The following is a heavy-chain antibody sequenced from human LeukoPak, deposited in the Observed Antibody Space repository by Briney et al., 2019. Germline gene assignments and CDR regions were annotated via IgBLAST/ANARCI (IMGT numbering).Heavy chain of an antibody. CDR3: ARALTPLDIVVVPAASPGGMDV. CDR2: IYYSGST. CDR1: GGSISSYY. V-gene: IGHV4-59*12. D-gene: IGHD2-2*01. J-gene: IGHJ6*02. Sequence: SETLSLTCTVSGGSISSYYWSWIRQPPGKGLEWIGYIYYSGSTNYNPSLKSRVTISVDTSKNQFSLKLSSVTAADTAVYYCARALTPLDIVVVPAASPGGMDVWGQGTTVTVSS.